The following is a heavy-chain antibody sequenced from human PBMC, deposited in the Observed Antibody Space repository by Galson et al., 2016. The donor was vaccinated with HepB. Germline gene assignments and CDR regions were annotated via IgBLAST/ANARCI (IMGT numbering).Heavy chain of an antibody. CDR1: GFTFRRYS. CDR2: IFYNSGAI. CDR3: ARVVGSSGFDY. D-gene: IGHD6-19*01. J-gene: IGHJ4*02. V-gene: IGHV3-48*02. Sequence: SLRLSCAASGFTFRRYSMDWVRQAPGKGLEWVSYIFYNSGAIHYADSVRGRFTISRDNAKNSLYLQMNSLRNEDTALYYCARVVGSSGFDYWGQGALVTVSS.